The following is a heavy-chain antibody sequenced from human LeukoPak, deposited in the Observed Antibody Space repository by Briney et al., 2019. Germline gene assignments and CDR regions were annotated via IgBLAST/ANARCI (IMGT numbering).Heavy chain of an antibody. CDR2: MNPNSGNT. Sequence: ASVKVSCKASGYTFTSYDINWVRQATGQGLEWMGWMNPNSGNTGYAQKFQGRVTMTRNTSISTAYMELSSLRSEDTAVYYCARGGPLRYFDWLLPNYYYYGMDAWGQGTTVTVSS. J-gene: IGHJ6*02. CDR1: GYTFTSYD. V-gene: IGHV1-8*01. CDR3: ARGGPLRYFDWLLPNYYYYGMDA. D-gene: IGHD3-9*01.